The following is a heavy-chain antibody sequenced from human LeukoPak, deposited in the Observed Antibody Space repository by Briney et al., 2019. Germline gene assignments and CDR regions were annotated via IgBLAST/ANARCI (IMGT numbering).Heavy chain of an antibody. CDR1: GGSISSGGYS. CDR3: ARGVARSSKFHFSYYFDY. V-gene: IGHV4-30-4*07. J-gene: IGHJ4*02. D-gene: IGHD6-6*01. CDR2: IYYSGST. Sequence: SETLSLTCAVSGGSISSGGYSWSWIRQPPGKGLEWIGYIYYSGSTYYNPSLKSRVTISVDTSKNQFSLKLSSVTAADTAVYYCARGVARSSKFHFSYYFDYWGQGTLVTVSS.